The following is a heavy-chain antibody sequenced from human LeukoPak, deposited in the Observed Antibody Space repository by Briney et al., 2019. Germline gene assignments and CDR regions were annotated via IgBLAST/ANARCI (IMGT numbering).Heavy chain of an antibody. J-gene: IGHJ4*02. D-gene: IGHD1-1*01. Sequence: PSETLSLTCAVSGYSISSGFYWGWIRQPPGKGLEWIGSIYHSGSPYYNPSLKSRLNISVDTSKNQFSLRLSSVTAADTAVYYCARVRTTGTNWGQGTLATVSS. CDR2: IYHSGSP. CDR3: ARVRTTGTN. V-gene: IGHV4-38-2*01. CDR1: GYSISSGFY.